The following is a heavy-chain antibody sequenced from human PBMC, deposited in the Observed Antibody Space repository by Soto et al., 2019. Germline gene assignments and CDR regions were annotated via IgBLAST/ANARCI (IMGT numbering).Heavy chain of an antibody. CDR1: GGSISSSSYY. J-gene: IGHJ4*02. Sequence: SETLSLTCTVSGGSISSSSYYWGWIRQPPGKGLEWIGSIYYSGSTYYNPSLKSRVTISVDTSKNQFSLKLSSVTAADTAVYYCARQAVAGPGSDYWGQGTLVTVSS. D-gene: IGHD6-19*01. V-gene: IGHV4-39*01. CDR3: ARQAVAGPGSDY. CDR2: IYYSGST.